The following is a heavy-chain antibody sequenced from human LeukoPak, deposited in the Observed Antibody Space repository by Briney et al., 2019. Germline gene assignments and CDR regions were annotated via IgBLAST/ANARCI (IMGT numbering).Heavy chain of an antibody. V-gene: IGHV1-2*02. CDR2: INPNSGGT. CDR1: GYTFTGYY. CDR3: ARDITPHYHHDC. D-gene: IGHD2-15*01. Sequence: GASVKVSCKASGYTFTGYYIHWVRQAPGQGLEWMGWINPNSGGTNYAQKFQGRVTMTRDTSISTAYMELSRLRSDDTAVYYCARDITPHYHHDCWGQGTLVTVSS. J-gene: IGHJ4*02.